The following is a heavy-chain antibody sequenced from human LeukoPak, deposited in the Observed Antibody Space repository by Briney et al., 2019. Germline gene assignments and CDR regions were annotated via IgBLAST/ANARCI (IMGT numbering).Heavy chain of an antibody. V-gene: IGHV4-39*01. CDR2: IYYSGST. D-gene: IGHD1-20*01. Sequence: NPSETLSLTCSVSGGSISSNSYHWGRIRQPPGKGLEWIGSIYYSGSTYYNPSLKSRVTISVDTSKNQFSLKLSSVTAADTAVYYCARQGDNWNDGYWGQGTLVTVSS. J-gene: IGHJ4*02. CDR1: GGSISSNSYH. CDR3: ARQGDNWNDGY.